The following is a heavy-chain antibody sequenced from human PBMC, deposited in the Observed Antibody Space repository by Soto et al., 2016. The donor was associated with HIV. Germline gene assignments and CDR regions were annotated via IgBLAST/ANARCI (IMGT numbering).Heavy chain of an antibody. Sequence: EVQLVESGGGLVQPGGSLRLACAASRFNFGTYWMHWVRQAPGKGLVWVSRINTDGSSTNYADSVKGRFTISRDNTRNTLDLQMNSLRAEDTAVYYCARGSYSSGSYLFDYWGQGTLVTVSS. CDR1: RFNFGTYW. D-gene: IGHD1-26*01. CDR3: ARGSYSSGSYLFDY. V-gene: IGHV3-74*01. CDR2: INTDGSST. J-gene: IGHJ4*02.